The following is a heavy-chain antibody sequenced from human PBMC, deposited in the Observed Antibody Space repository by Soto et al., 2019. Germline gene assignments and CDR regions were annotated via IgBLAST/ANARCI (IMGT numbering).Heavy chain of an antibody. CDR3: VSQMVRGVIDGFDI. CDR1: GGSGSRNAYY. D-gene: IGHD3-10*01. Sequence: QLQLQESGPGPVKTSETLSLTCTVSGGSGSRNAYYWGWIRQPPGKGLEWIGTISYSGSTYYSPSLKSRVTISVDASKNQFSLKLSSVTAADTAFYYCVSQMVRGVIDGFDIWGQGTMVTVSS. CDR2: ISYSGST. J-gene: IGHJ3*02. V-gene: IGHV4-39*01.